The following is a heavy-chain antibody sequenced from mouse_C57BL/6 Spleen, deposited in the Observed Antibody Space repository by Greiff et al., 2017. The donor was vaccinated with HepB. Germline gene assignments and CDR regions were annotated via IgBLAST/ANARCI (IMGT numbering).Heavy chain of an antibody. CDR1: GYSITSGYY. CDR3: ARVDYGSSWGFDY. V-gene: IGHV3-6*01. D-gene: IGHD1-1*01. J-gene: IGHJ2*01. CDR2: ISYDGSN. Sequence: EVKLLESGPGLVKPSQSLSLTCSVTGYSITSGYYWNWIRQFPGNKLEWMGYISYDGSNNYNPSLKNRISITRDTSKNQFFLKLNSVTTEDTATYYCARVDYGSSWGFDYWGQGTTLTVSS.